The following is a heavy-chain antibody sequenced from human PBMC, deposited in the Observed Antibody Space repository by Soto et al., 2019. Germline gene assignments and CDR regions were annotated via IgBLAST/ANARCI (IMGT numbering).Heavy chain of an antibody. Sequence: VQLVESGGGVVQPGRSLRLSCAASGFTFSAYGIHWVRQAPGKGLEWVAVIWYDGSNKYYADSVKGRFTISRDNSKNTLYLQMNSLRAEDTAVYYCARDRPAEYSIPSGEYYFYYWGQGTVVTVSP. CDR3: ARDRPAEYSIPSGEYYFYY. CDR2: IWYDGSNK. CDR1: GFTFSAYG. D-gene: IGHD6-6*01. J-gene: IGHJ4*02. V-gene: IGHV3-33*01.